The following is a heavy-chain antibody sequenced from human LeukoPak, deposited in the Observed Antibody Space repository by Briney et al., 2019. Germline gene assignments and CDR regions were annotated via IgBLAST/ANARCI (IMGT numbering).Heavy chain of an antibody. J-gene: IGHJ6*02. Sequence: GGSLRLSCAASGFTFSSYWMNWVRQAPGKGLVWVSRIASDGSSTTYADSVKGRFSISRDNAKNTLYLQMNSLRVEDTAVYYCARDKRVYSGGMDVWGQGTTVTVSS. D-gene: IGHD4-11*01. CDR1: GFTFSSYW. V-gene: IGHV3-74*01. CDR2: IASDGSST. CDR3: ARDKRVYSGGMDV.